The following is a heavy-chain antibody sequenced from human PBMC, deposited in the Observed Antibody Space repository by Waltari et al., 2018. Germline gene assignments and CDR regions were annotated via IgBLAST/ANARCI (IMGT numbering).Heavy chain of an antibody. CDR3: ASSGLRWFGPVDP. V-gene: IGHV4-34*01. Sequence: VQLVESGGGLVQPGGSLRLSCAASGFTFSSYSMNWVRQAPGKGLEWIGEINHSGSTNYNPSLKSRVTISVDTSKNQFSLKLSSVTAADTAVYYCASSGLRWFGPVDPWGQGTLVTVSS. CDR1: GFTFSSYS. CDR2: INHSGST. D-gene: IGHD4-17*01. J-gene: IGHJ5*02.